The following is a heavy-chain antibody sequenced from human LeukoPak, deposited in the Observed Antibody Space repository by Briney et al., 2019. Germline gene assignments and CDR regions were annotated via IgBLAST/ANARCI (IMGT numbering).Heavy chain of an antibody. V-gene: IGHV1-8*01. CDR2: MNPNSGNT. J-gene: IGHJ4*02. CDR1: GYTFTSYD. D-gene: IGHD3-22*01. Sequence: ASVKVSCKASGYTFTSYDINWVRQATGQGLEWMGWMNPNSGNTGYAQKFQGRVTMTRNTSISTAYMELSSLRSEDTAVYYCASSRSPYYYDSSGYYRGLDYWGQGTLVTVSS. CDR3: ASSRSPYYYDSSGYYRGLDY.